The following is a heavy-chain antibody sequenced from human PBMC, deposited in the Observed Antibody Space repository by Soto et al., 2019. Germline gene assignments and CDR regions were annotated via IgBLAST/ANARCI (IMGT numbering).Heavy chain of an antibody. CDR2: ITSSIDYL. J-gene: IGHJ4*02. D-gene: IGHD3-22*01. Sequence: PXGSLRLTCAASGFTFSSYSMSWVRQAPGKGLEWVSSITSSIDYLYYADSVKGRFTISRDNAKNSLYLQMNSLRAEDTAVYYCARVVYFDSSGYSVWGQGTLVTVSS. CDR3: ARVVYFDSSGYSV. CDR1: GFTFSSYS. V-gene: IGHV3-21*01.